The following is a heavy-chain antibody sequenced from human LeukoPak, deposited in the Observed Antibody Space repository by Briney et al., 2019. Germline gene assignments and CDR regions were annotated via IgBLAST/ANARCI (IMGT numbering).Heavy chain of an antibody. J-gene: IGHJ5*02. CDR3: ARADYDFWSGYLGIGNWFDP. CDR2: ISYDGSNK. Sequence: GGSLRLSCAPSGFTFSTYGMHWVRQAPGKGLEWVAVISYDGSNKYYADSVKGRFTISRDNSKNTLYLQMDSLRAEDTAVYYCARADYDFWSGYLGIGNWFDPWGQGTLVTVSS. D-gene: IGHD3-3*01. V-gene: IGHV3-30*03. CDR1: GFTFSTYG.